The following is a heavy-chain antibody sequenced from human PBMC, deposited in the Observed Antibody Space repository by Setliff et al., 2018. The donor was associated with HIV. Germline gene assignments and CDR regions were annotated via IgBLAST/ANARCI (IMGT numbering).Heavy chain of an antibody. CDR2: IHYNGRA. CDR1: GDFITSNDDY. J-gene: IGHJ5*02. V-gene: IGHV4-39*02. Sequence: PSETLSLTCTVSGDFITSNDDYWGWIRQPPGKGLEWIGIIHYNGRAYYDPSLKSRVSISVDSSQTHFSLRLRSVTASDSAVYYCARYRSKLDWFAPWGQGALVTVSS. CDR3: ARYRSKLDWFAP. D-gene: IGHD1-26*01.